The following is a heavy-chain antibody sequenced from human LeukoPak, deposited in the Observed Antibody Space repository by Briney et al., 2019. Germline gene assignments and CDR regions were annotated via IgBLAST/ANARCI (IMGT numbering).Heavy chain of an antibody. V-gene: IGHV3-11*01. CDR1: ELTLSDYY. J-gene: IGHJ5*02. Sequence: GGSLRLSCTASELTLSDYYINWIRQAPGKGLEWISYISASGTSIYHADSVKGRFSVSRDNANNSVFLQMDGLRVEDSAVYFCTRDPVYSDTWGQGTLVTVS. CDR2: ISASGTSI. CDR3: TRDPVYSDT. D-gene: IGHD2-8*01.